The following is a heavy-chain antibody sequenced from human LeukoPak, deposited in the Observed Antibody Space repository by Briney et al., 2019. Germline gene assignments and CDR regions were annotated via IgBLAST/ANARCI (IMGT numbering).Heavy chain of an antibody. CDR1: GYTFTSYG. J-gene: IGHJ4*02. CDR3: ARGCGSTSRY. CDR2: ISTYNGNT. D-gene: IGHD5-12*01. Sequence: ASVKVSCKASGYTFTSYGITWVRQAPGQGLEWMGWISTYNGNTNYAQNLQGRVSMTTDTSTSTAYMELRSLRSDDTAVYYCARGCGSTSRYWGQGTLVTVSS. V-gene: IGHV1-18*01.